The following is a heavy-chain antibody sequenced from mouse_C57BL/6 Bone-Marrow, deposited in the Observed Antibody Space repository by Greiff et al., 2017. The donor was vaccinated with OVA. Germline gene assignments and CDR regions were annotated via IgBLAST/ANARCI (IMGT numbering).Heavy chain of an antibody. Sequence: QVQLQQPGAELVKPGASVKMSCKASGYTFTSYWITWVKQRPGQGLEWIGDIYPGSGSTNYNEKFKSKATLTVDKSSSTAYMQLSSLTAEDSAVYYCASLYYSNDVYYFDYWGQGTTLTVSS. CDR1: GYTFTSYW. V-gene: IGHV1-55*01. CDR2: IYPGSGST. D-gene: IGHD2-5*01. CDR3: ASLYYSNDVYYFDY. J-gene: IGHJ2*01.